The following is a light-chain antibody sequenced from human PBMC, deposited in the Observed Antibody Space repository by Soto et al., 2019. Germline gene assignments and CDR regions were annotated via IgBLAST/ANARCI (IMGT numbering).Light chain of an antibody. J-gene: IGKJ4*01. V-gene: IGKV1-9*01. CDR3: QQLDIYPIT. Sequence: DIQVTQSPSFLSASVGDRVTITCRASQGISSYLAWHQQKPGKAPKLLIYAASTLQSGVPSRFSGSGSGTEFTLTISSLHPEDFATYYCQQLDIYPITFGGGTKVEIK. CDR1: QGISSY. CDR2: AAS.